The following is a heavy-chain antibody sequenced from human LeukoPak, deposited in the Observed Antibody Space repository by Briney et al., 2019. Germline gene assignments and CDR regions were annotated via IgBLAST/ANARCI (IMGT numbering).Heavy chain of an antibody. CDR1: GLRFSRYW. D-gene: IGHD3-9*01. Sequence: GGSLRLSCAASGLRFSRYWMSWVRQAPGKGPEWVANIQQDGSEMYYVDSVKGRFIISRDNAENSAFLQMNLLRVEDTAVYYCAAHDMLTGYPYFDSWGQGTLVTVSS. J-gene: IGHJ4*02. CDR2: IQQDGSEM. CDR3: AAHDMLTGYPYFDS. V-gene: IGHV3-7*01.